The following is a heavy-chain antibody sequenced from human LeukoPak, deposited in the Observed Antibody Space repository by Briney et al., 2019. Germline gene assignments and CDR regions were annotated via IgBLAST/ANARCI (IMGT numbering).Heavy chain of an antibody. V-gene: IGHV1-46*01. Sequence: GASVKVSCKASGYTFTSYYMHWVRQAPGQGLEWMGIINPSGGSTSYAQKFQGRVTMTRGTSTSTVYIELSSLRSEDTAVYYCARAGPYGDYGYYYYYGMDVWGQGTTVTVSS. J-gene: IGHJ6*02. CDR2: INPSGGST. CDR1: GYTFTSYY. CDR3: ARAGPYGDYGYYYYYGMDV. D-gene: IGHD4-17*01.